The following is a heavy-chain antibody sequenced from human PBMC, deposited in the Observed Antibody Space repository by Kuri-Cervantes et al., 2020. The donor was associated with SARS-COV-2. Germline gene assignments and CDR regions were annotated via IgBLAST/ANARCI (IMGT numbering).Heavy chain of an antibody. CDR2: IYHSGST. J-gene: IGHJ4*02. V-gene: IGHV4-30-2*01. D-gene: IGHD2-2*01. CDR1: GGSISSGGYS. Sequence: SCAVSGGSISSGGYSWSWIRQPPGKGLEWIGYIYHSGSTYYNPSLKSRVTISVDRSKNQFSLKLSSVTAADTAVYYCARGQCTSTNCYLRPYFDRWGQGILVTVSS. CDR3: ARGQCTSTNCYLRPYFDR.